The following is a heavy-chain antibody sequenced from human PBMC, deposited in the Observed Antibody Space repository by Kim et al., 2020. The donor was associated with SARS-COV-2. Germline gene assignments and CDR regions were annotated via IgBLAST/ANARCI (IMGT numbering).Heavy chain of an antibody. V-gene: IGHV3-23*01. J-gene: IGHJ5*02. Sequence: ADSVKGRFTISRDNAKNTLYLQMNSLRAEDTAVYYCAKDLGWLGNWFDPWGQGTLVTVSS. CDR3: AKDLGWLGNWFDP. D-gene: IGHD5-12*01.